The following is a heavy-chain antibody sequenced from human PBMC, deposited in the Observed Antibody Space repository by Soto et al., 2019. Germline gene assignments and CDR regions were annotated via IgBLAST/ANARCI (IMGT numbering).Heavy chain of an antibody. CDR3: ARGSCSGSYAGCFGY. V-gene: IGHV4-4*02. CDR1: GGSISRSNW. Sequence: SETLSLTCAVSGGSISRSNWWGWVRQPPGKGLEWIGEIYHSGSTNYNPSLKSRVTISVDKSKNQFSLKLSSVTAADTAVYYCARGSCSGSYAGCFGYWGQGTLVTVSS. D-gene: IGHD6-19*01. CDR2: IYHSGST. J-gene: IGHJ4*02.